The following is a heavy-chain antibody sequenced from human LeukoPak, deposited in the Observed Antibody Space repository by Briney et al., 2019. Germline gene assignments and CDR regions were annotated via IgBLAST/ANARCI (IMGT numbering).Heavy chain of an antibody. V-gene: IGHV3-11*06. CDR2: ISSSSSYT. Sequence: GGSLRLSCAASGFTFSDYYMSWIRQAPGKGLEWFSYISSSSSYTNYADSVKGGFTISRDNAENSLYLQMNSLRAEDTAVYYCARAPQYSGGFDYWGQGNLVTVSS. CDR3: ARAPQYSGGFDY. J-gene: IGHJ4*02. CDR1: GFTFSDYY. D-gene: IGHD6-19*01.